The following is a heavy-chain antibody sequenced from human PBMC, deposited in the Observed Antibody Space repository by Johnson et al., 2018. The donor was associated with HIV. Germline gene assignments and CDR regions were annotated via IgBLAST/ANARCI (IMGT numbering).Heavy chain of an antibody. D-gene: IGHD6-13*01. CDR1: GFTLSDSY. CDR2: ISSGGSGM. CDR3: ARVEVGSSSNAFDI. Sequence: QEQLVESGGGLVRPGESLRLSCVASGFTLSDSYMNWIRQAPGKGLEWIAYISSGGSGMNYADSVKGRFTVSRDNAKKSLYLQMNSLRAEDTAVYYCARVEVGSSSNAFDIWGQGTMVTVSS. J-gene: IGHJ3*02. V-gene: IGHV3-11*04.